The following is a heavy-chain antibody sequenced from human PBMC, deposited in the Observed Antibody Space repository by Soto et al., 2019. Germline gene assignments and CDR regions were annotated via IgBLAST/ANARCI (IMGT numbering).Heavy chain of an antibody. J-gene: IGHJ4*02. CDR3: AKARWDTAMVRGIDY. Sequence: PGGSLRLSCAASGFTFSSYCIHWVRQAPGKGLEWVAVISYDGSNKYYADSVKGRFTISRDNSKNTLYLQMNSLRAEDTAVYYCAKARWDTAMVRGIDYWGQLTLVTLCS. V-gene: IGHV3-30*18. D-gene: IGHD5-18*01. CDR2: ISYDGSNK. CDR1: GFTFSSYC.